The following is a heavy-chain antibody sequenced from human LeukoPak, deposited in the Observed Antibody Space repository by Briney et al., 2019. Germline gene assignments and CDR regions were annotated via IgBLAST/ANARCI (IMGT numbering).Heavy chain of an antibody. J-gene: IGHJ1*01. CDR1: GGSISGYY. D-gene: IGHD1-20*01. V-gene: IGHV4-59*04. CDR3: VQNIPGSIEH. CDR2: IYSSGTT. Sequence: SETLSLTCTVSGGSISGYYWSWIRQPPGKGLECIGNIYSSGTTYYNPSLKSRVTISIDTSRSQFSLRLSSVTAADTAVYYCVQNIPGSIEHWGQGTLVTVSS.